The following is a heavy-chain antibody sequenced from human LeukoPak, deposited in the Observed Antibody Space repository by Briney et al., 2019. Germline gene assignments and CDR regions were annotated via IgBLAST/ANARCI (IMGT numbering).Heavy chain of an antibody. J-gene: IGHJ4*02. CDR2: ISSSSSYI. CDR1: GFTFSSYS. Sequence: GGSLRLSCAASGFTFSSYSMNWVRQAPGKGLEWVSSISSSSSYIYYADSVKGRFTISRDNAKNSLYLQMNSLSAEDTAVYYCASTATAMVYFDYWGQGTLVTVSS. CDR3: ASTATAMVYFDY. V-gene: IGHV3-21*01. D-gene: IGHD5-18*01.